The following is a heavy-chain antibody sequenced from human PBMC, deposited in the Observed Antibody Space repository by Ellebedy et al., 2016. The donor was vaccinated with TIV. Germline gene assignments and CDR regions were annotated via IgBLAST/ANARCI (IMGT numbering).Heavy chain of an antibody. J-gene: IGHJ4*02. Sequence: GESLKISCAASGFTFSSYAMSWVRQAPGKGLEWVSTISNTGSRTYYADSVEGRFIISRDNSKKTLYLQMNSLRAEDTAVYYCAREYCSGAKCYSAWADWGQGTLVTVSS. CDR2: ISNTGSRT. CDR1: GFTFSSYA. D-gene: IGHD2-15*01. CDR3: AREYCSGAKCYSAWAD. V-gene: IGHV3-23*01.